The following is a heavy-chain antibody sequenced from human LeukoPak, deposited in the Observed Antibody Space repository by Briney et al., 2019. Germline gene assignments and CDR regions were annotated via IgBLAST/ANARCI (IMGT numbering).Heavy chain of an antibody. Sequence: SETLSLTCAVSGYSISSGYYWGWIRQPPGKGLEWIGSIYHSGSTCYNPSLKSRVTISVDTSRNQFSLKPSSVTAADTAVYYCARLGRSYYLDYWGQGTLVTVSS. J-gene: IGHJ4*02. CDR2: IYHSGST. D-gene: IGHD1-26*01. CDR3: ARLGRSYYLDY. V-gene: IGHV4-38-2*01. CDR1: GYSISSGYY.